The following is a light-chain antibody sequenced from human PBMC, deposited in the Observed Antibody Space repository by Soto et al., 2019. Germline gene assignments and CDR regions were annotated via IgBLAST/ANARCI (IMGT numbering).Light chain of an antibody. CDR2: EVS. Sequence: QSALTQPASVSGSPGQSISISCTGTSNDVGGFNYVSWYQHHPGKAPKLLIYEVSDRPSGVSNRFSGSKSGDTASLTVSGLQAEDEAHYYCSSYAGSDKFVFGGGTKLTVL. V-gene: IGLV2-14*01. CDR3: SSYAGSDKFV. CDR1: SNDVGGFNY. J-gene: IGLJ3*02.